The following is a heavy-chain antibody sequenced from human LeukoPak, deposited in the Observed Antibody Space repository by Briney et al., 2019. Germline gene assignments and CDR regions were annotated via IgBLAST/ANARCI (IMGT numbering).Heavy chain of an antibody. V-gene: IGHV4-4*02. D-gene: IGHD3-9*01. J-gene: IGHJ4*02. Sequence: PSETLSLTRAVSGGSITSSNWWSWVRQPPGKGLEWIGEIYHSGSTNYDPSLKSRVTISVDKSKNQFSLKLSSVAAADTAVYYCARAYYDILTGPTYYFDYWGQGTLVTVSS. CDR3: ARAYYDILTGPTYYFDY. CDR1: GGSITSSNW. CDR2: IYHSGST.